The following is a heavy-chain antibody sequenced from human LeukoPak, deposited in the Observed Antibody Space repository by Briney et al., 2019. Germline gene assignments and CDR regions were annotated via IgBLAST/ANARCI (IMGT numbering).Heavy chain of an antibody. D-gene: IGHD3-10*01. CDR1: GGTFSSYA. J-gene: IGHJ4*02. Sequence: PLASVKVSCKASGGTFSSYAISWVRQAPGQGLEWMGGIIPIFGTANYAQKFQGRVTITADKSTSTAYMELSSLRSEDTAVYYCARDWELRWSQGAFDYWGQGTLLAVSS. CDR2: IIPIFGTA. CDR3: ARDWELRWSQGAFDY. V-gene: IGHV1-69*06.